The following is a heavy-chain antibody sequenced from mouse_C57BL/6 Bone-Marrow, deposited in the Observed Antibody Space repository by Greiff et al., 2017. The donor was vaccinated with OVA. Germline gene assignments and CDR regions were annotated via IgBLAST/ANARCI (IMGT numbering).Heavy chain of an antibody. CDR3: ARGTTVVEFDY. CDR2: IYPRSGST. D-gene: IGHD1-1*01. Sequence: QVQLQQSGAELARPGASVKLSCKASGYTFTSYGISWVKQRTGQGLEWIGGIYPRSGSTYYNEKFKGKATLTADKSSSTAYMELRSLTSEDSAVYFCARGTTVVEFDYWGQGTTLTVSS. J-gene: IGHJ2*01. CDR1: GYTFTSYG. V-gene: IGHV1-81*01.